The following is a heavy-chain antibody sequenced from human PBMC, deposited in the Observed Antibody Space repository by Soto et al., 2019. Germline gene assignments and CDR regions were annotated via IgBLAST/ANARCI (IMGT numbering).Heavy chain of an antibody. J-gene: IGHJ6*03. CDR3: ARVAEMGWVTQGYSDYMDV. Sequence: QVQLVQSGAEVKKPGSSVKVSCKSSGATFSNHTISWVRPAPGQGRERMCRIIPLLGGANSAQKFQGRVTITADKSTATDYMELSSLRSADTAVYYWARVAEMGWVTQGYSDYMDVWGKGTMVTVS. CDR2: IIPLLGGA. V-gene: IGHV1-69*04. CDR1: GATFSNHT. D-gene: IGHD2-21*02.